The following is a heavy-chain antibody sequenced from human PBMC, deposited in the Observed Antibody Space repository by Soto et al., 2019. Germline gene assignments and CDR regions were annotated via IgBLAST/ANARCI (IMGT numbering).Heavy chain of an antibody. V-gene: IGHV3-74*01. Sequence: QPGGSLRLSCAASEFTFRSYWMHWVRQSPGKGLVWVSRISGDGSSTTYADSVRGRFTISRDNAKNTVYLQMDSLRAEDTAVYYCARSLPGTYGAFDLWGQGTMVTVS. CDR2: ISGDGSST. J-gene: IGHJ3*01. D-gene: IGHD1-7*01. CDR1: EFTFRSYW. CDR3: ARSLPGTYGAFDL.